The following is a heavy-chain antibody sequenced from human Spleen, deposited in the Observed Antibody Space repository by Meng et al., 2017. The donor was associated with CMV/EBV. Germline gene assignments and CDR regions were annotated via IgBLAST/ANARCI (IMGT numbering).Heavy chain of an antibody. CDR1: GGTFDRHV. V-gene: IGHV1-69*13. D-gene: IGHD6-6*01. CDR2: VIPLFGTA. Sequence: SVKVSCKASGGTFDRHVISWVRQAPGQGLEWMGGVIPLFGTADYAQKFQGRVTITADESTGTSYLELGRLRSEDTAVYYCARATEQLVAYYYGMDVWGQGTTVTVS. CDR3: ARATEQLVAYYYGMDV. J-gene: IGHJ6*02.